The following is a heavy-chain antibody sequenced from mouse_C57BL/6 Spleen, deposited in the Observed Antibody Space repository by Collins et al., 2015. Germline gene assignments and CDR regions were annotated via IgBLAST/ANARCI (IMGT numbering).Heavy chain of an antibody. CDR3: AREGEDGYSVGNYFDY. D-gene: IGHD2-3*01. CDR1: GYTFTSYW. CDR2: IHPNSGST. Sequence: QVQLQQPGAELVKPGASVKLSCKASGYTFTSYWMHWVKQRPGQGLEWIGMIHPNSGSTNYNEKFKSKATLTVDKSSSTAYMQLSSLTSEDSAVYYCAREGEDGYSVGNYFDYWGQGTTLTVSS. V-gene: IGHV1-64*01. J-gene: IGHJ2*01.